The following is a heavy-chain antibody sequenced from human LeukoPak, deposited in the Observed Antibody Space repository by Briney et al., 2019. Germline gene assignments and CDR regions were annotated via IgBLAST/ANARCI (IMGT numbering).Heavy chain of an antibody. V-gene: IGHV1-69*10. CDR3: AREDIVVVVAATRWFDP. CDR2: IIPILGIA. J-gene: IGHJ5*02. CDR1: GGTFSSYA. D-gene: IGHD2-15*01. Sequence: GASVKVSCKASGGTFSSYAISWVRQAPGQGLEWMGGIIPILGIANYAQKFQGRVTITADKSTSTAYMELSSLRSEDTAVYYCAREDIVVVVAATRWFDPWGQGTLVTVSS.